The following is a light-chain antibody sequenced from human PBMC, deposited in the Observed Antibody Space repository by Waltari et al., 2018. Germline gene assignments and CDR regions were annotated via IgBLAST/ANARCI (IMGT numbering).Light chain of an antibody. V-gene: IGKV3-11*01. CDR3: QQRSNWPLT. Sequence: VLTQSPGTLSLSPGESATLSCRASQSLTKRYLAWYQQKPGQAPRLLIYDTSNRATGIPARFSGSGFGTDFTLTISSLEPEDFAVYYCQQRSNWPLTFGGGTKVEIK. CDR1: QSLTKRY. J-gene: IGKJ4*01. CDR2: DTS.